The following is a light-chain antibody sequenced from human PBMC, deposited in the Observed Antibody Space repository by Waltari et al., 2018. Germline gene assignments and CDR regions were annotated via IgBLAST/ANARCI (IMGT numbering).Light chain of an antibody. Sequence: QSVLTQPPSASETPGQRVTISCSGSNANLGSNFLYWYQQLPGTAPKPPIYRNNQRPSGVPDRFAASKSGTSASLAIDGLRSEDEAIYYCASGDDSHYVFGPGTQVTVL. CDR3: ASGDDSHYV. CDR1: NANLGSNF. CDR2: RNN. V-gene: IGLV1-47*01. J-gene: IGLJ1*01.